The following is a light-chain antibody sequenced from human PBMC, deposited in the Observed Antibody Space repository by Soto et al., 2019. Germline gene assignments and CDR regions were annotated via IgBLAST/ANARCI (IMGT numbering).Light chain of an antibody. V-gene: IGKV3-20*01. CDR1: QSVSSSY. CDR2: GAS. J-gene: IGKJ3*01. CDR3: QQYGRSPFT. Sequence: EIVLTQSPGTLSLSPGERATLSCRASQSVSSSYLAWYQQKPGQAPRLLIYGASSSATGIPGRFSGSGSGTDFTLTISRLETEDFAVYYCQQYGRSPFTFGPGTKVDIK.